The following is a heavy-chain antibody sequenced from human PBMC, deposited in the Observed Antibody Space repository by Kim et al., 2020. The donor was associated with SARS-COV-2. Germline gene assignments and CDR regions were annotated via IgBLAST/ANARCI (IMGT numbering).Heavy chain of an antibody. CDR3: AKRLWFGELPQYFDH. CDR2: ISASGGGT. V-gene: IGHV3-23*01. Sequence: GGSLRLSCEASGFTFTNYAMSWVRQAPGKGLEWVSHISASGGGTYYADSVKGRFTISRDNSKNTLYLQMNSLRAEDTAVYYCAKRLWFGELPQYFDHWGQGTLVTVSS. J-gene: IGHJ4*02. CDR1: GFTFTNYA. D-gene: IGHD3-10*01.